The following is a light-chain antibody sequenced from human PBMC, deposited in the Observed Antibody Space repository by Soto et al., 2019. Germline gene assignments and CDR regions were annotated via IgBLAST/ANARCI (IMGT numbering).Light chain of an antibody. Sequence: QLVLTQSSSASASLGSSVKLTCTLSSGHSSYIIAWHQQQPGKAPHYLMKVEGSGSYDKGSGVPARFSGSSSGADRYLTITNLLSGDEADYYCESCDNELRVFCGGTEPTVL. CDR1: SGHSSYI. CDR2: VEGSGSY. V-gene: IGLV4-60*03. CDR3: ESCDNELRV. J-gene: IGLJ3*02.